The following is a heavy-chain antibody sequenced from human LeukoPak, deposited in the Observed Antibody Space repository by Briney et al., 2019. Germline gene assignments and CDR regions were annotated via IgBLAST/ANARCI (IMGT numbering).Heavy chain of an antibody. V-gene: IGHV1-8*03. J-gene: IGHJ3*02. CDR1: GYTFTSYG. D-gene: IGHD3-22*01. CDR2: MNPNSGNT. Sequence: ASVKVSCKASGYTFTSYGISWVRQAPGQGLEWMGWMNPNSGNTGYAQKFQGRVTITRNTSISTAYMELSSLRSEDTAVYYCATRTYYYDSSGPDAFDIWGQGTMVTVSS. CDR3: ATRTYYYDSSGPDAFDI.